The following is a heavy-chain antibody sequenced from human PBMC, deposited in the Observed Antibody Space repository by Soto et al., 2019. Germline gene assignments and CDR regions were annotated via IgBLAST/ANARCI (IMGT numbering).Heavy chain of an antibody. V-gene: IGHV3-30-3*01. J-gene: IGHJ4*02. D-gene: IGHD5-12*01. CDR3: ASPPLLSIVATIEPSFDY. CDR2: ISYDGSNK. Sequence: QVQLVESGGGVVQPGRSLRLSCAASGFTFSSYAMHWVRQAPGKGLEWVAVISYDGSNKYYADSVKGRFTISRDNSKNTLYLQMNSLRAEDTAVYYCASPPLLSIVATIEPSFDYWGQGTLVTVSS. CDR1: GFTFSSYA.